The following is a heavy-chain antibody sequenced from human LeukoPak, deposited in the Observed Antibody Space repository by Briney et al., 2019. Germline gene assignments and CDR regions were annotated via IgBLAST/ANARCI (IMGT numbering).Heavy chain of an antibody. V-gene: IGHV3-74*03. CDR2: INDDGRTT. D-gene: IGHD3-10*01. J-gene: IGHJ3*02. CDR1: GFTFSSYS. Sequence: GGSLRLSCAASGFTFSSYSMNWVRQAPGEGLVWVSRINDDGRTTTYADSVKGRITISRDNAKNTLYLQMSSLRVEDTAVYYCARSGITMVGGASIGLLTFDIWGPGTMVTVSP. CDR3: ARSGITMVGGASIGLLTFDI.